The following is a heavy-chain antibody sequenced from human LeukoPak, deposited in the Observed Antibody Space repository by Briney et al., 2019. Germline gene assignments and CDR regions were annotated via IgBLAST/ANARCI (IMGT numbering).Heavy chain of an antibody. D-gene: IGHD3-22*01. Sequence: PSETLSLTRAVYGGSFSGYYWSWIRQPPGKGLEWIGEINHSGSTNYNPSLKSRVTISVDTSKNQFSLKLSSVTAADTAVYYCARLAPSYYYDSSGYYNYFDYWGQGTLVTVSS. CDR3: ARLAPSYYYDSSGYYNYFDY. V-gene: IGHV4-34*01. CDR1: GGSFSGYY. CDR2: INHSGST. J-gene: IGHJ4*02.